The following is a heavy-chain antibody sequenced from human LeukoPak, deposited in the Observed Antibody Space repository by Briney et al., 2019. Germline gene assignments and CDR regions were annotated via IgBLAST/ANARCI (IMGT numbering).Heavy chain of an antibody. D-gene: IGHD5-24*01. CDR3: ARRVATKPKYCFDS. Sequence: SETLSPTCTVSGGSITTYYWTWLRQPPGKAPEWIGFVYYTGVTKYNPSLESRVTISLDASKNQFSLKLNSVTAADTAVYYCARRVATKPKYCFDSWGPGTLVTVSS. V-gene: IGHV4-59*08. CDR2: VYYTGVT. CDR1: GGSITTYY. J-gene: IGHJ4*02.